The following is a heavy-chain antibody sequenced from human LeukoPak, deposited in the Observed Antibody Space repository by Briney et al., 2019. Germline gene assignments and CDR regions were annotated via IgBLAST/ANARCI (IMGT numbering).Heavy chain of an antibody. J-gene: IGHJ6*02. CDR3: ARDMIVVVPAAKRRYYYGMDV. CDR1: GGSISSYY. CDR2: IYYSGST. Sequence: PSETLSLTCTVSGGSISSYYWSWIRQPPGKGLEWIGYIYYSGSTNYNPSLKSRVTISVDTSKNQFSLKLSSVTAADTAVYYCARDMIVVVPAAKRRYYYGMDVWGQGTTVTVSS. V-gene: IGHV4-59*01. D-gene: IGHD2-2*01.